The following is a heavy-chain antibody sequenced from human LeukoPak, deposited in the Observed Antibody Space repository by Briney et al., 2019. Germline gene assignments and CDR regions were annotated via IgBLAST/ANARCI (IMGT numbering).Heavy chain of an antibody. Sequence: GGSLRLSCAASGFTFSNAWMRWVRQAPGKGLEWVGRIKSKTDGGTTDYAAPVKGRFTISRDDSKNTLYLQMNSLKTEDTAVYYCTTESRHSSGWYYWGQGTLVTVSS. D-gene: IGHD6-19*01. CDR3: TTESRHSSGWYY. J-gene: IGHJ4*02. V-gene: IGHV3-15*01. CDR2: IKSKTDGGTT. CDR1: GFTFSNAW.